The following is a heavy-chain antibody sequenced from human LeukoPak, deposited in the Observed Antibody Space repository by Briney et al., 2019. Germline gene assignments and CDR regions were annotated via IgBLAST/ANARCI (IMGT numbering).Heavy chain of an antibody. CDR1: GFTFSDSA. Sequence: GRSLRLSCAASGFTFSDSAMHWVRQASGKGLEWVAHIRTKANSYATTYAASVKGRFTISRDDAKNTAYLQMISLKAEDTAVYYCMGYYGSGTYYSGDYYYGMDVWGQGTTVTVSS. V-gene: IGHV3-73*01. CDR3: MGYYGSGTYYSGDYYYGMDV. J-gene: IGHJ6*02. D-gene: IGHD3-10*01. CDR2: IRTKANSYAT.